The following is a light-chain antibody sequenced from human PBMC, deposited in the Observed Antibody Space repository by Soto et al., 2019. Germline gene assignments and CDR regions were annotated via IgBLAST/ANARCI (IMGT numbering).Light chain of an antibody. Sequence: DIVMTQSPDSLAVSLGERATINCKSSQSVLYSSKNKNYLAWYQQKPGQVPKLLIYWASTRESGVPDRFSGSGSVTDFTLTISSLQAEDVAVDYCQQYYTTPFTFGPGTKVDIK. CDR1: QSVLYSSKNKNY. V-gene: IGKV4-1*01. CDR2: WAS. CDR3: QQYYTTPFT. J-gene: IGKJ3*01.